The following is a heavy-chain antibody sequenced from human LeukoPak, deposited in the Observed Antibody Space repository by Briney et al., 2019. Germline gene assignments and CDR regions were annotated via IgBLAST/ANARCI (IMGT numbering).Heavy chain of an antibody. J-gene: IGHJ4*02. D-gene: IGHD3-22*01. CDR2: ISSSGSTI. V-gene: IGHV3-11*01. CDR3: ARVQPHYYDSSGHPPDY. CDR1: GFTFSDYY. Sequence: PGGSLRLSCAASGFTFSDYYMSWIRQAPGKGLEWVSYISSSGSTIYYADSVKGRFTFSRDNAKSSLYLQMNSLRAEDTAVYYCARVQPHYYDSSGHPPDYWGQGTLVTVSS.